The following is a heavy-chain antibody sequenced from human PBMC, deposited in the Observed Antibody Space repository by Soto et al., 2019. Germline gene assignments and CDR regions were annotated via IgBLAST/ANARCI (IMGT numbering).Heavy chain of an antibody. CDR2: ISAHNGNT. Sequence: QVHLVQSGAEVKKPGASVKVSCQASGYAFTTYGITWVRQAPGQGLEWMGWISAHNGNTNYAQKLQGRVTVTRDTSTSTAYMKLRSLRSDDTAVYYCARGRYGDYWGQGALSPSPQ. CDR3: ARGRYGDY. J-gene: IGHJ4*02. CDR1: GYAFTTYG. V-gene: IGHV1-18*01. D-gene: IGHD1-1*01.